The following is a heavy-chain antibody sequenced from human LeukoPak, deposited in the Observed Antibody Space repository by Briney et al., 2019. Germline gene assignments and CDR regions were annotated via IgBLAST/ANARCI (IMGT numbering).Heavy chain of an antibody. CDR3: ARGLRSYYDFWSGYYRDYYYYYMDV. CDR1: GGSISSYY. D-gene: IGHD3-3*01. CDR2: IYYSGST. V-gene: IGHV4-59*01. Sequence: NSSETLSLTCTVSGGSISSYYWSWIRQPPGKGLEWIGYIYYSGSTNYNPSLKSRVTISVDTSKNQFSLKLSSVTAADTAVYYCARGLRSYYDFWSGYYRDYYYYYMDVWGKGTTVTVSS. J-gene: IGHJ6*03.